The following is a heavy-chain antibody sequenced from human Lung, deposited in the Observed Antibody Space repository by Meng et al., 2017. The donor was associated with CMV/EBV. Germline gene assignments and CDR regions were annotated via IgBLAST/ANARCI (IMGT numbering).Heavy chain of an antibody. D-gene: IGHD4-11*01. CDR3: ARDLKGTTVTATGLYGMAV. CDR1: GYTFTGYY. CDR2: MNPDRGAV. J-gene: IGHJ6*01. Sequence: ASXXVSCKASGYTFTGYYILWVRQAPGQGLEWMGWMNPDRGAVNYVQKFQGRVTMTRDSSISTAYMELSRLRSDDTAVYYCARDLKGTTVTATGLYGMAVWGPWTXV. V-gene: IGHV1-2*02.